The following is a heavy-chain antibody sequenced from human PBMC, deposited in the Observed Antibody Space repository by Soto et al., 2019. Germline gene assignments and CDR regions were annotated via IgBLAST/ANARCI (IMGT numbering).Heavy chain of an antibody. D-gene: IGHD3-10*01. J-gene: IGHJ5*02. V-gene: IGHV3-33*01. Sequence: PGGSLRVSCAASGFNFSSYGRHWVRQAPGKGLEWVAVIWYDGSNKYYADSVKGRFTISRDNSKNTLHLQMNSLRAEDTAVYYCARWVDTGGDDNWFDPWGQGTLVTVS. CDR1: GFNFSSYG. CDR3: ARWVDTGGDDNWFDP. CDR2: IWYDGSNK.